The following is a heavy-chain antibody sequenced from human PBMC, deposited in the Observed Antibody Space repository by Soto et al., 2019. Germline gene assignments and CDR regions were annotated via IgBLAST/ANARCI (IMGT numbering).Heavy chain of an antibody. J-gene: IGHJ4*02. D-gene: IGHD6-13*01. V-gene: IGHV3-30*18. CDR3: AKGLSVDSSRWYPHYFHY. CDR1: GFTFSTYG. CDR2: ISYDGNKK. Sequence: GGSLRLSCAASGFTFSTYGMHWVRQAPGRGPEWVATISYDGNKKCSADSVKGRFTISRDNSNNTLYLQMNSLRAEDTAVYHCAKGLSVDSSRWYPHYFHYWGQGALVTVSS.